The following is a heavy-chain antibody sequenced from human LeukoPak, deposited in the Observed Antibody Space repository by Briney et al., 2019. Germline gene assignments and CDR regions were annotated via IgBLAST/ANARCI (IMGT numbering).Heavy chain of an antibody. CDR3: ARQGDGGQQLVPDWFDP. J-gene: IGHJ5*02. CDR2: VDYSGRT. D-gene: IGHD6-13*01. CDR1: GGSIRSDDCF. Sequence: SETLSLTCAVSGGSIRSDDCFWGWVRQTPGTGLEWIGVVDYSGRTYCSPSLKSRVTISVDTTKNQFSLKLSSVTAADTAVYYCARQGDGGQQLVPDWFDPWGQGTQVTVSS. V-gene: IGHV4-39*01.